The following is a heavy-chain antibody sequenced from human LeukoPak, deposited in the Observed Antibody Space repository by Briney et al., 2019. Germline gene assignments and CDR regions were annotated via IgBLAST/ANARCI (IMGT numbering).Heavy chain of an antibody. V-gene: IGHV4-4*07. D-gene: IGHD1-26*01. J-gene: IGHJ4*02. CDR1: GGSISSYY. CDR3: ARENSGSYREFDY. CDR2: IYTSGST. Sequence: SETLSLTCTVSGGSISSYYRSWIRQPAGKGLEWIGRIYTSGSTNYNASLTSRVSMSVDTSKNQVSLKLSCVTAADTAVFYCARENSGSYREFDYWGQGTLVTVSS.